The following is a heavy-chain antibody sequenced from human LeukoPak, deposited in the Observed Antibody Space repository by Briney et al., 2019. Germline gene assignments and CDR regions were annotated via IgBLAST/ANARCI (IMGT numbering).Heavy chain of an antibody. D-gene: IGHD5-18*01. CDR1: GGTFNSNA. CDR2: IIPLFNTA. CDR3: ARGIKLWFYFDS. J-gene: IGHJ4*02. Sequence: ASVKVSCKASGGTFNSNAITWVRQAPGQGLEWMGGIIPLFNTANYAQKFQGRVTITADESTTTAYMELSSLRSEDTAVYYCARGIKLWFYFDSWGQGTLVTVSS. V-gene: IGHV1-69*13.